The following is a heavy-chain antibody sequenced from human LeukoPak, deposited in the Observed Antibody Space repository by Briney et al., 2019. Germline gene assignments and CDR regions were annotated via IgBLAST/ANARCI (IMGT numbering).Heavy chain of an antibody. J-gene: IGHJ4*02. V-gene: IGHV3-30*02. Sequence: PGGSLRLSCVASGFTFSSNGMHWVRQAPGKGLEWVTFIQYDGSKKYYADSVKGRFTISRDNSKNTLYLEMNSLRAEDTAVYYCARDLGLQLDYWGQGTLVTVSS. CDR1: GFTFSSNG. CDR2: IQYDGSKK. D-gene: IGHD4-11*01. CDR3: ARDLGLQLDY.